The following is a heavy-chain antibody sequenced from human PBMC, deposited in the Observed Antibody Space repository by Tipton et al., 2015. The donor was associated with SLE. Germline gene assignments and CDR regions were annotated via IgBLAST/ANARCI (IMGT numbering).Heavy chain of an antibody. CDR3: AGRDAFGAFDI. D-gene: IGHD2-21*02. CDR2: IYYSGST. J-gene: IGHJ3*02. Sequence: TLSLTCTVSGGSISSSSYYWGWIRQPPGKGLEWIGSIYYSGSTYYSPPLKSRLTIFADTSNNQFSLKLSSVTAADTAVYYCAGRDAFGAFDIWGQGTMVTVSS. CDR1: GGSISSSSYY. V-gene: IGHV4-39*01.